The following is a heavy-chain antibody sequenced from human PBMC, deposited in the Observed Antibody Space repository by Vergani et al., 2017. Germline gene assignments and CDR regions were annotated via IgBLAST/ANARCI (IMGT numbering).Heavy chain of an antibody. CDR1: GFIVSDNY. CDR3: TIGVMECYNSSGHQARDY. D-gene: IGHD3-22*01. Sequence: EVQLVESGGGLVQPGGSLKLSCAASGFIVSDNYMTWVRQAPGKGLEWVSIMYTGGTTNYADSVKGRFTVSRDTSNNFLYLQMNNLRAEDTAVYYCTIGVMECYNSSGHQARDYWGQGTLVTVSS. J-gene: IGHJ4*02. CDR2: MYTGGTT. V-gene: IGHV3-66*02.